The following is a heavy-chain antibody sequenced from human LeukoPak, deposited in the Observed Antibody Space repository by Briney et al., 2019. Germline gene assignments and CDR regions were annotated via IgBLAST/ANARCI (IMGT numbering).Heavy chain of an antibody. CDR1: GYTFTDYY. CDR2: INPNSGGT. CDR3: ATDPAMIAFRYSTSAWSFYY. V-gene: IGHV1-2*02. Sequence: ASVKVSCKASGYTFTDYYMHWVRQAPGQGLEWMGWINPNSGGTNYAQKFQGRVTMTRDISISTAYMELSGLRSDDTAVYYCATDPAMIAFRYSTSAWSFYYWGQGTLVTVSS. D-gene: IGHD3-9*01. J-gene: IGHJ4*02.